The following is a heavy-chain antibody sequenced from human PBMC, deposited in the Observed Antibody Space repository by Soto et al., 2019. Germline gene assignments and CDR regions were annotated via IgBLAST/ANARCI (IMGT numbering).Heavy chain of an antibody. V-gene: IGHV3-21*01. Sequence: GGSLRLSCAASGFTFRSFTMNFLPQAPEPWPGWVSTISSNSAYIYYTDAPRGRFTISRDIAKNSLHLRMNSLSAEEPSVYFCTRDASRDSSARGWFDPWGPRTLVTVSS. J-gene: IGHJ5*02. CDR3: TRDASRDSSARGWFDP. D-gene: IGHD6-13*01. CDR2: ISSNSAYI. CDR1: GFTFRSFT.